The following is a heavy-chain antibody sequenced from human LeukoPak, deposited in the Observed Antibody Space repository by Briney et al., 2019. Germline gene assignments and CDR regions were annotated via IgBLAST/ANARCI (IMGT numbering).Heavy chain of an antibody. CDR3: ARATETFSWFLQH. Sequence: SETLSLTCSVSGGSVGSYYWSWIRQPPGKGLEWIGHLSNSGSTNYNPSLKSRVTISVDTSKNQFSLKLNSVTAADTAVYYCARATETFSWFLQHWGQGTLVTVSS. CDR1: GGSVGSYY. CDR2: LSNSGST. J-gene: IGHJ1*01. D-gene: IGHD6-13*01. V-gene: IGHV4-59*02.